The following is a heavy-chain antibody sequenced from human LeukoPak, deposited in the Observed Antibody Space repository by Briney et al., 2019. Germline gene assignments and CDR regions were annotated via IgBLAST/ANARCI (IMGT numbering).Heavy chain of an antibody. D-gene: IGHD3-16*01. Sequence: PGGSLRLSCAASGFTFSSYEMNWLRQAPGKGLEWVGRIKSKPDGGTTDYAAPVKGRFTISRDDSKNTLYLQMNSLKTEDTTVYYCATVDYVWSGDYWGQGTLVTVSS. CDR2: IKSKPDGGTT. V-gene: IGHV3-15*01. CDR1: GFTFSSYE. CDR3: ATVDYVWSGDY. J-gene: IGHJ4*02.